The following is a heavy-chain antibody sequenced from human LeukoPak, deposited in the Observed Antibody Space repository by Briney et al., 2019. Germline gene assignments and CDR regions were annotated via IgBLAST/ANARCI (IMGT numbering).Heavy chain of an antibody. J-gene: IGHJ4*02. CDR3: ARISKHPRPMARANDY. D-gene: IGHD6-6*01. CDR2: INSDGSST. Sequence: PGGSLRLSCAASGFTFSSCWMHWVRQAPGKGLVWVSRINSDGSSTSYADSVKGRFTISRDNAKNTLYLQMNSLRAEDTAVYYCARISKHPRPMARANDYWGQGTLVTVSS. CDR1: GFTFSSCW. V-gene: IGHV3-74*01.